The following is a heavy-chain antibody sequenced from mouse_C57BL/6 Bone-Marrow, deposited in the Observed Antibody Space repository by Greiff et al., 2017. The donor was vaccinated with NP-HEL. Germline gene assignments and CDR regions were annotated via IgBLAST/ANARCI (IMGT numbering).Heavy chain of an antibody. V-gene: IGHV5-17*01. CDR3: ARGGYAMDD. Sequence: EVKLVESGGGLVKPGGSLKLSCAASGFTFSDSGMNWVRQAPEKGLEWVAYISSGSSTLYYADTVKGRFTISRDNAKNTLFLQMTSLRSDDTAMYYCARGGYAMDDWGQGTSVTVSS. CDR2: ISSGSSTL. J-gene: IGHJ4*01. CDR1: GFTFSDSG.